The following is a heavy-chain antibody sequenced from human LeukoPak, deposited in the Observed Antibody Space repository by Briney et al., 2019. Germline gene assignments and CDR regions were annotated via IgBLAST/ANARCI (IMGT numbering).Heavy chain of an antibody. V-gene: IGHV1-18*01. CDR3: ARAPSVAVAGPIDY. CDR1: GYTFTSYG. D-gene: IGHD6-19*01. CDR2: ISAYNGNT. Sequence: EASVKVSCKASGYTFTSYGISWVRQAPGQGLERMGWISAYNGNTNYAQKLQGRVTMTTDTSTSTAYMELRSLRSDDTAVYYCARAPSVAVAGPIDYWGQGTLVTVSS. J-gene: IGHJ4*02.